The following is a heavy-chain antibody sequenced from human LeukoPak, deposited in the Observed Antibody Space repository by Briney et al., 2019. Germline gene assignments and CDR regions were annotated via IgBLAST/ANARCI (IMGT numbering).Heavy chain of an antibody. J-gene: IGHJ5*02. CDR3: AREGTARWFDP. D-gene: IGHD1-14*01. CDR1: GGSISSSNW. CDR2: IYHSGYT. V-gene: IGHV4-4*02. Sequence: PSETVSLTCAVSGGSISSSNWWSWVRQPPGKGLEWFGSIYHSGYTFYNPSLKSRVTMSVDTSKNQFSLKLNSVTAADTAVYYCAREGTARWFDPWGQGTLVTVSS.